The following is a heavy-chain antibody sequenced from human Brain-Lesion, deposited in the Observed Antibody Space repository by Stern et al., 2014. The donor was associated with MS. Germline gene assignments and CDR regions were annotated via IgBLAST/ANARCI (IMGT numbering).Heavy chain of an antibody. Sequence: VQLVESGAELKKPGSSVKVSCKASGGTFSSYTVSWVRQAPGQGLEWMGKIIPILGVANYAPKFQGRVTITADKFTGTAYMEVTSLRSEDTAIYYCTTSPYGLDAWGQGTTVTGSS. CDR2: IIPILGVA. CDR3: TTSPYGLDA. CDR1: GGTFSSYT. V-gene: IGHV1-69*09. D-gene: IGHD1-14*01. J-gene: IGHJ6*02.